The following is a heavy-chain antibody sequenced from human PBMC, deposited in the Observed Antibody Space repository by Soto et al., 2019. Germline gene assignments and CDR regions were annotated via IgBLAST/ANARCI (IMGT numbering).Heavy chain of an antibody. D-gene: IGHD4-17*01. CDR3: AKDLSRWPHYAFDS. V-gene: IGHV3-30-3*01. CDR1: GFTFSSYA. J-gene: IGHJ5*01. Sequence: AGGSLRLSCAASGFTFSSYAMHWVRQAPGKGLEWVAVISYDGSNKYYADSVKGRFTISRDNSKNALYMQMNGLRPEDTAVYYCAKDLSRWPHYAFDSWGQGTLVTVSS. CDR2: ISYDGSNK.